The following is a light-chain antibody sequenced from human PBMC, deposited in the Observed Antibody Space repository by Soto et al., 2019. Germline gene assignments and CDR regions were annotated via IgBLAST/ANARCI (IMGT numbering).Light chain of an antibody. J-gene: IGLJ2*01. Sequence: QSALTQPASVSGSPGQSITISCTGTSSDVGGYNYVSWYQQHPGKAPKLIIYEVSNRPSGVSNRFSGSKSGNTASLTISGLQAEDEAAYYCSSYASSSTLFGGGTKLTVL. CDR2: EVS. V-gene: IGLV2-14*01. CDR3: SSYASSSTL. CDR1: SSDVGGYNY.